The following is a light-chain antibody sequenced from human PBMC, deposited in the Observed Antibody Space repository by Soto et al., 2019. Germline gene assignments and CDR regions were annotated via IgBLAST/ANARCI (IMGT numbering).Light chain of an antibody. J-gene: IGKJ2*01. CDR2: DAS. CDR1: QSVRNNY. V-gene: IGKV3-20*01. Sequence: EIGLTQSPGTLSLSPGEGASLSCRASQSVRNNYLAWYQQKPGQAPRVLIYDASSRATGIPDRFSGSGSGTDFTLTISRLESEDFGVYDCHRYGSSPPHTFGQETRLEIK. CDR3: HRYGSSPPHT.